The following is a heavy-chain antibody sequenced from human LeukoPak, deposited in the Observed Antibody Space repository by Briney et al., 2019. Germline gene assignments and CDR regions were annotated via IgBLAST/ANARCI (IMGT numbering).Heavy chain of an antibody. CDR3: ARGQVPYGSGSSTFDY. Sequence: APVKVSCKASGYTFTGYYMHWVRQAPGQGLEWMGWINPNSGGTNYAQKFQGRVTMTRDKSISTAYVELSRLRSDDTAVYYCARGQVPYGSGSSTFDYWGQGTLVTVSS. V-gene: IGHV1-2*02. CDR1: GYTFTGYY. CDR2: INPNSGGT. D-gene: IGHD3-10*01. J-gene: IGHJ4*02.